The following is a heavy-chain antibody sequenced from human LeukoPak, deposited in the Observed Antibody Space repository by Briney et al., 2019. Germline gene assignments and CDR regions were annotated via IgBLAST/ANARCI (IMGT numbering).Heavy chain of an antibody. CDR1: GSRFTSYW. D-gene: IGHD2-2*01. CDR3: ARHFVVVPAAIRVFHSWFDP. Sequence: GESLQISCKGSGSRFTSYWIGWVRQMPGKGLEWTGIIYPGDSDTRYSPSFQGQVTISADKSISTAYLQWSSLKASDTAMYYCARHFVVVPAAIRVFHSWFDPWGQGTLVTVSS. V-gene: IGHV5-51*01. J-gene: IGHJ5*02. CDR2: IYPGDSDT.